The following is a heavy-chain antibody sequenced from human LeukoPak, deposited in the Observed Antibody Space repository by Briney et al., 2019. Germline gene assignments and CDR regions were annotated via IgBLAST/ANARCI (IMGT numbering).Heavy chain of an antibody. D-gene: IGHD2-2*01. J-gene: IGHJ5*02. Sequence: ASVKVSCKASGYSFTNYGITWIREAPGQGPEWLGWISGYNANAHYAQNVQGRVTLTTDTSTNTAYMELRGLTSDDTAMYYCARVGRGCSSIRCYWEDWFDPWGQGTLVIVSS. CDR3: ARVGRGCSSIRCYWEDWFDP. CDR2: ISGYNANA. CDR1: GYSFTNYG. V-gene: IGHV1-18*01.